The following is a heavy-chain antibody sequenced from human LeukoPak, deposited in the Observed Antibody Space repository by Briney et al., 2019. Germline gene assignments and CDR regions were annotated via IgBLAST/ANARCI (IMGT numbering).Heavy chain of an antibody. Sequence: PSETLSLTCTVSGYSISSGYYWGWIRQPPGKGLEWIGSIYHSGSTYYNPSLKSRVTISVDTSKNQFSLKLSSVTAADTAVYYCARGVGYSSSWPYFDYWGQGTLVTVSS. V-gene: IGHV4-38-2*02. J-gene: IGHJ4*02. CDR1: GYSISSGYY. CDR2: IYHSGST. CDR3: ARGVGYSSSWPYFDY. D-gene: IGHD6-13*01.